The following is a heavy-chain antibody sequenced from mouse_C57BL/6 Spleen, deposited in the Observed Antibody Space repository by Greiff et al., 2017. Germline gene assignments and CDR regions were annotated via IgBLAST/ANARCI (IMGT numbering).Heavy chain of an antibody. Sequence: QVQLQQSGAELVRPGASVKLSCKASGYTFTDYYINWVKQRPGQGLEWIARIYPGSGNTYYNEKFKGKATLTAEKSSSTAYMQLSSLTSEDSAVYFCAREGGDVYFDYWGQGTTLTVSS. D-gene: IGHD3-3*01. CDR2: IYPGSGNT. V-gene: IGHV1-76*01. CDR3: AREGGDVYFDY. CDR1: GYTFTDYY. J-gene: IGHJ2*01.